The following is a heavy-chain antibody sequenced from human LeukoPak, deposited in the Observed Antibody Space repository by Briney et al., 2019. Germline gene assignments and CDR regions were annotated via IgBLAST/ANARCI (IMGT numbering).Heavy chain of an antibody. J-gene: IGHJ6*02. Sequence: ASVKVSCKASRYTFTGYYIHWVRQATGQGLEWMGWISAYNGNTNYAQKLQGRVTMTTDTSTSTAYMELRSLRSDDTAVYYCARGLTYHYYYGMDVWGQGTTVTVSS. V-gene: IGHV1-18*04. CDR1: RYTFTGYY. D-gene: IGHD4/OR15-4a*01. CDR2: ISAYNGNT. CDR3: ARGLTYHYYYGMDV.